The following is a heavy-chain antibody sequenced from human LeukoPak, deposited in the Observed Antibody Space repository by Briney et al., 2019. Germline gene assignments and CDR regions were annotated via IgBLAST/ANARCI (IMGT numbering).Heavy chain of an antibody. J-gene: IGHJ4*02. Sequence: GGSLRLSCAASGFTFSSYAMSWVRQAPGKGLEWVSSISSSSSYIYYADSVKGRFTISRDNAKNSLYLQMNSLRAEDTAVYYCARDPNWNPGYWGQGTLVTVSS. CDR3: ARDPNWNPGY. D-gene: IGHD1-1*01. CDR1: GFTFSSYA. V-gene: IGHV3-21*01. CDR2: ISSSSSYI.